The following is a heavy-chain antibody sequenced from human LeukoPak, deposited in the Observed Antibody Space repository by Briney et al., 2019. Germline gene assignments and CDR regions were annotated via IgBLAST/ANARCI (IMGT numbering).Heavy chain of an antibody. CDR3: ARVRWGNGDYFDY. Sequence: TLSLTCAVSGGSISSGSYSWSWIRQPPGKGLEWIGYIYYSGSTYYNPSLKSRVTISVDRSKNQFSLKLSYVTAADTAVYYCARVRWGNGDYFDYWGQGTRVTVSS. CDR2: IYYSGST. V-gene: IGHV4-30-2*01. J-gene: IGHJ4*02. D-gene: IGHD2-8*02. CDR1: GGSISSGSYS.